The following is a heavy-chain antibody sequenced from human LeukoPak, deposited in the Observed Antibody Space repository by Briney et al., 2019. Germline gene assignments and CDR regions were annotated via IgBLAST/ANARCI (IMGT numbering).Heavy chain of an antibody. CDR2: IIPIFGIA. Sequence: ASVKVSCKASGGTFSSYAISWVRQAPGQGLEWMGGIIPIFGIANYAQKFQGRVTITADESTSTAYMELSSLRSEDTAVYYCARVGRYCSSTSCYGPDYYYYYGMDVWGQGTTVTVSS. CDR3: ARVGRYCSSTSCYGPDYYYYYGMDV. CDR1: GGTFSSYA. D-gene: IGHD2-2*01. J-gene: IGHJ6*02. V-gene: IGHV1-69*13.